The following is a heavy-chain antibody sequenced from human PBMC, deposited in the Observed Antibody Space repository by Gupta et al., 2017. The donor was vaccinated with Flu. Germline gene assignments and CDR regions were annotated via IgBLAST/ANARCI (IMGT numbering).Heavy chain of an antibody. CDR3: ARSYGGQRYCAGGTCNYFDY. CDR2: IYYDGST. CDR1: GAISSAGSY. D-gene: IGHD2-8*02. J-gene: IGHJ4*02. Sequence: QVQLQESGPGLVKPSQALSLTCSVSGAISSAGSYWTWIRQHPGKGLEWVGYIYYDGSTFSNPSLKSRVSISLDTSKNQFSLNLRSVTAADTAVYWCARSYGGQRYCAGGTCNYFDYWGQGSLVTVSS. V-gene: IGHV4-31*03.